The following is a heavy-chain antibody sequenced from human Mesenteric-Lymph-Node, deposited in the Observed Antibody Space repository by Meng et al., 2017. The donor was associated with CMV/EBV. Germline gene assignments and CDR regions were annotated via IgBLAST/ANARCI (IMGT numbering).Heavy chain of an antibody. J-gene: IGHJ5*02. CDR3: AGGIAAAGSRWFDP. CDR1: GGTFSSYT. D-gene: IGHD6-13*01. Sequence: QVQLVQSGAEVKKPRPSVKVSCKASGGTFSSYTISWVRQAPGQGLEWMGRIIPILGIANYAQKFQGRVTITADKSTSTAYMELSSLRSEDTAVYYCAGGIAAAGSRWFDPWGQGTLVTVSS. CDR2: IIPILGIA. V-gene: IGHV1-69*02.